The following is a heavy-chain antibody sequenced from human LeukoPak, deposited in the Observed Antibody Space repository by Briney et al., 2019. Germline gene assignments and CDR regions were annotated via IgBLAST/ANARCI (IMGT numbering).Heavy chain of an antibody. V-gene: IGHV3-30*03. J-gene: IGHJ6*02. CDR2: ISDDGSNK. CDR1: GFLFSDYG. Sequence: GGSLRLSSVASGFLFSDYGMHWVRQAPGKGLEWVGVISDDGSNKYYADSVKGRLTISRDNSKNTLYLQMNSLRAEDTAVYYCARPRWSNYYYYGMDVWGQGTTVTVSS. D-gene: IGHD4-23*01. CDR3: ARPRWSNYYYYGMDV.